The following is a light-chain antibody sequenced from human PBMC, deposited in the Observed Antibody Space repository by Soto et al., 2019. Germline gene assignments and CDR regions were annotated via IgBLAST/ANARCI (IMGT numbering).Light chain of an antibody. J-gene: IGKJ2*01. CDR1: QGISRY. V-gene: IGKV1-8*01. CDR2: AAS. CDR3: QQYYSYPQYT. Sequence: AIRMTQAPSSFSASTGDRVTITCRASQGISRYLAWYQQKPGKAPKLLIYAASTLQSGVPSRFSGSGSGTDFTLTIRCLQSEDFATYYCQQYYSYPQYTFGQGTKLEIK.